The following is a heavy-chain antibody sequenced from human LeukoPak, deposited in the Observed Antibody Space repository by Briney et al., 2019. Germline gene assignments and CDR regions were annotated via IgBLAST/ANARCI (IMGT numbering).Heavy chain of an antibody. Sequence: GGSLRLSCAASGFTFSSYDMHWVRQAPGKGLEWVSWINNDGSYAVYADSVRARFTISRDNAKNTLYLQMNSLRPEDTAVYYCARDRPHNWFDPWGQGTLVTVSS. CDR1: GFTFSSYD. CDR2: INNDGSYA. V-gene: IGHV3-74*01. J-gene: IGHJ5*02. CDR3: ARDRPHNWFDP.